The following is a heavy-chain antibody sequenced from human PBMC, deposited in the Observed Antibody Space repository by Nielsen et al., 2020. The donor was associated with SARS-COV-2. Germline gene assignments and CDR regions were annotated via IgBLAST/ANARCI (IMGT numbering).Heavy chain of an antibody. CDR2: IYYSGST. D-gene: IGHD3-10*01. Sequence: SETLSLTCTVSGGSISSSSYYWGWIRQPPGKGLEWIGSIYYSGSTYYNPSLKSRVTISVDTSKNQFFLRLSSVTAADTAVYYCARDRGGYGGMDVWGKGTTVTVSS. J-gene: IGHJ6*03. CDR3: ARDRGGYGGMDV. CDR1: GGSISSSSYY. V-gene: IGHV4-39*07.